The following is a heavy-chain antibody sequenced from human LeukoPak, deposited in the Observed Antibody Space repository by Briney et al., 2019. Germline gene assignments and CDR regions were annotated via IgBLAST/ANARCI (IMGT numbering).Heavy chain of an antibody. CDR2: ISSSGSPI. CDR1: GFTFSDYY. J-gene: IGHJ4*02. CDR3: ARGGLYYDNSPPY. D-gene: IGHD3-22*01. Sequence: GGSLRLSCVASGFTFSDYYMSWIRQAPGKGLEWLSYISSSGSPISYADSVKGRFTISRDNAKNSLYLQMNSLRAEDTAVYYCARGGLYYDNSPPYWGQGTLVTVSS. V-gene: IGHV3-11*01.